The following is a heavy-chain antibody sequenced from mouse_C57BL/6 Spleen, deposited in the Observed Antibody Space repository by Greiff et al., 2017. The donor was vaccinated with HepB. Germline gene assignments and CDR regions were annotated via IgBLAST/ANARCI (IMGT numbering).Heavy chain of an antibody. CDR1: GYTFTSYW. J-gene: IGHJ2*01. V-gene: IGHV1-69*01. D-gene: IGHD2-12*01. CDR3: ARYYSPFFDY. CDR2: IDPSDSYT. Sequence: VQLQQPGAELVMPGASVKLSCKASGYTFTSYWMHWVKQRPGQGLEWIGEIDPSDSYTNYNQKFKGKSTLTVDKSSSTAYMQLSSLTSEDSAVYYCARYYSPFFDYWGQGTTLTVSS.